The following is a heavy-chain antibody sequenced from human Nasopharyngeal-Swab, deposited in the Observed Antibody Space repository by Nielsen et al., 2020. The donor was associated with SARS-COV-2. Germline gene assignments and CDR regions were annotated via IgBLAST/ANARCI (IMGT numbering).Heavy chain of an antibody. D-gene: IGHD4-17*01. Sequence: ASVKVSCKASGYTFTNYYMHWVRQAPGQGLQWMGIINPSGGSTSYAQKFQGRVTMTRDTSTSTVYMELSSLRSEDTAVCYCARAATVSYAFDIWGQGTMVTVSS. CDR3: ARAATVSYAFDI. J-gene: IGHJ3*02. V-gene: IGHV1-46*01. CDR1: GYTFTNYY. CDR2: INPSGGST.